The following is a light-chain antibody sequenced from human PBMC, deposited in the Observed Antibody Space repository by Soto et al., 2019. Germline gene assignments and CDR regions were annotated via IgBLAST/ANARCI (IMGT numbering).Light chain of an antibody. CDR1: TGAVTSSHY. CDR2: DTS. V-gene: IGLV7-46*01. J-gene: IGLJ3*02. CDR3: SLSYSDVRV. Sequence: QAVVTQEPSLTASPGGTVTLTCGSSTGAVTSSHYPYWFQQKPGQAPRALIYDTSNKHSWTPARFSGSLLGGKPALILSGTQPEDEADYYCSLSYSDVRVLGGGTKLTVL.